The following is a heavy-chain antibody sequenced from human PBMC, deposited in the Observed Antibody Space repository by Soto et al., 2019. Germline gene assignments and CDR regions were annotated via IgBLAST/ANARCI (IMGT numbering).Heavy chain of an antibody. D-gene: IGHD6-13*01. J-gene: IGHJ6*02. Sequence: RRLSCTASGFTFGYYAMSWFRQAPGKGLEWVGFIRSKAYGGTTEYAASVKGRFTISRDDSKSIAYLQMNSLKTEDTAVYYCTRYSSSKHYYYGMDVWGQGTTVTVSS. CDR1: GFTFGYYA. V-gene: IGHV3-49*03. CDR3: TRYSSSKHYYYGMDV. CDR2: IRSKAYGGTT.